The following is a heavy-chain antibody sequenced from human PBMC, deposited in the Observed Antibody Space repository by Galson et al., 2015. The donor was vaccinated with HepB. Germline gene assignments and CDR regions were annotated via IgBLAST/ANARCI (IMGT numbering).Heavy chain of an antibody. D-gene: IGHD2-21*01. CDR3: AREDGWVVMNGRGAFDI. CDR1: GYTFTSYI. Sequence: SVKVSCKASGYTFTSYIMNWVRQAPGQGLEWMGWINTNTGNPTYAQGFTGRFVFSLDTSVSTAFLQITSLKAEGTAMYYCAREDGWVVMNGRGAFDIWGQGTMVTVSS. CDR2: INTNTGNP. V-gene: IGHV7-4-1*02. J-gene: IGHJ3*02.